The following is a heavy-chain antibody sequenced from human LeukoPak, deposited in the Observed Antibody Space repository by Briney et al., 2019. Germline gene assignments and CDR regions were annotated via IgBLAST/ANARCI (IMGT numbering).Heavy chain of an antibody. Sequence: PGGSLRLSCAASGFTFSSYWMHWVRQGPGKGLVWVSRINTDGRSTSYADSAKGGFSISRDNAKNKLQLKMNSPRAEDTAVYYCVRDVWGDRDSYFDYWGQGTLVTVSS. CDR1: GFTFSSYW. CDR3: VRDVWGDRDSYFDY. D-gene: IGHD2-21*01. CDR2: INTDGRST. V-gene: IGHV3-74*01. J-gene: IGHJ4*02.